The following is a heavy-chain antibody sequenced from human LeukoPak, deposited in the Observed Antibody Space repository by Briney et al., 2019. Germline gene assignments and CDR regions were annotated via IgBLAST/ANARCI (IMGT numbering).Heavy chain of an antibody. J-gene: IGHJ5*02. CDR3: ARGSYYGSGSYYPSGFDP. CDR2: MNLNSGNT. V-gene: IGHV1-8*01. Sequence: ASVKVSCKASGYTFTSYVINWVRQATGQGLEWMGWMNLNSGNTGYAQKFQGRVTMTRNTSISTAYMELSSLRSEDTAVYYCARGSYYGSGSYYPSGFDPWGQGTLVTVSS. CDR1: GYTFTSYV. D-gene: IGHD3-10*01.